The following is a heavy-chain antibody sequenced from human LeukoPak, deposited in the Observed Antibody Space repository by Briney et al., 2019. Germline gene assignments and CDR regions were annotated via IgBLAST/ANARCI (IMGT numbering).Heavy chain of an antibody. CDR3: ARTSYYGSGSYDY. D-gene: IGHD3-10*01. CDR1: GGSIYSSSYY. V-gene: IGHV4-39*01. CDR2: IYYSGST. Sequence: KPSETLSLTCTVSGGSIYSSSYYWGWIHQSPGKGLEWIGSIYYSGSTYYNPSLKSRVTISVDASKNQFSLKVTSVTAADTAVYYCARTSYYGSGSYDYWGQGTLVTVSS. J-gene: IGHJ4*02.